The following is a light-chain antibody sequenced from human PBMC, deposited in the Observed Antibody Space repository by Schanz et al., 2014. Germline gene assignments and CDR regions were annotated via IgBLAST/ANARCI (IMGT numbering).Light chain of an antibody. J-gene: IGKJ2*01. Sequence: EIVMTQSPGTLSVSPGERATLSCRASQNVGNNLAWYQQKLGQAPRLLIYDASIRATGIPARFSGSGFGTEFTLTISSLQSEDLAVYYCHQYDDWPGYTFGQGTKLEIK. CDR2: DAS. CDR3: HQYDDWPGYT. CDR1: QNVGNN. V-gene: IGKV3D-15*01.